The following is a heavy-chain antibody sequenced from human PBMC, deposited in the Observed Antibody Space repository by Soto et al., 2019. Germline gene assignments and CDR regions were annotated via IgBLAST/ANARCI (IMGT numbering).Heavy chain of an antibody. D-gene: IGHD6-13*01. CDR1: GYTFTSYA. Sequence: ASVKVSCKASGYTFTSYAMHWVRQAPGQRLEWMGGSNAGNGKTKYSQEFQGRVTITRDTSARTAYMELSRLRSEDMAVYYCARSSAAGTFDYWGQGTLVTVSS. CDR3: ARSSAAGTFDY. V-gene: IGHV1-3*02. J-gene: IGHJ4*02. CDR2: SNAGNGKT.